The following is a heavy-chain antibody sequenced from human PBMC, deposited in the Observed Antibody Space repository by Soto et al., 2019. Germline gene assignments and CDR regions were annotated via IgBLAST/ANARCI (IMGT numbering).Heavy chain of an antibody. CDR2: IHARGDTK. D-gene: IGHD3-16*01. V-gene: IGHV1-46*02. J-gene: IGHJ4*02. CDR1: GYTFQNYH. CDR3: ARDLWGSWTVDY. Sequence: QVQLVQSGAEVKEPGASVKVSCKASGYTFQNYHMHWVRQAPGQGLEWMGIIHARGDTKTYAQRFQGRLAMTTDTSTSTAYMELSSLTSEDTAVYFCARDLWGSWTVDYWGQGTLVTVSS.